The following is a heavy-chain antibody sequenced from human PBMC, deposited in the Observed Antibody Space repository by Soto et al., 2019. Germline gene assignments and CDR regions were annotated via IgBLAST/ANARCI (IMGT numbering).Heavy chain of an antibody. CDR3: AKLVGYYYDNFDY. J-gene: IGHJ4*02. CDR2: ISGSGGST. CDR1: GFTFSSYA. D-gene: IGHD3-22*01. V-gene: IGHV3-23*01. Sequence: PGGSLRLSCAAPGFTFSSYAMSWVRQAPGKGLEWVSAISGSGGSTYYADSVKGRFTISRDNSKNTLYLQMNSLRAEDTAVYYCAKLVGYYYDNFDYWGQGTLVTVSS.